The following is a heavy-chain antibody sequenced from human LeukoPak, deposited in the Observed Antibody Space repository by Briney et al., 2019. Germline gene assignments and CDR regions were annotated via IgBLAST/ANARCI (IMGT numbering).Heavy chain of an antibody. CDR3: ARGGFDY. CDR1: GYTFTGYY. J-gene: IGHJ4*02. CDR2: ISPNSDDT. V-gene: IGHV1-2*02. Sequence: ASVKVSCKASGYTFTGYYLHWVRQAPGQGLEWMGWISPNSDDTNYAQKFRGRVNMTRDASISTAYMELSRLRSDDTAIYYCARGGFDYWGQGTLVTVSS.